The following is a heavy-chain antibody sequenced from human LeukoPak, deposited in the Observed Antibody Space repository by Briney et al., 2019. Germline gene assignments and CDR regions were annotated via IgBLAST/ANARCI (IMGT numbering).Heavy chain of an antibody. CDR3: AQGGMTTGDY. Sequence: SVKVSCKASGGTFSSYAISWVRQAPGQGLEWMGGILPIFGTANYAQKFQGRVTITAAESTSTAYRELSSLRSEDAAVYYCAQGGMTTGDYWGQGTLVSVSS. J-gene: IGHJ4*02. CDR1: GGTFSSYA. V-gene: IGHV1-69*13. D-gene: IGHD4-17*01. CDR2: ILPIFGTA.